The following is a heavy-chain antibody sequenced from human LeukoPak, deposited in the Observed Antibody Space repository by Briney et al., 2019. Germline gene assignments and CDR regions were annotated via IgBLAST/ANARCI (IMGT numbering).Heavy chain of an antibody. CDR3: ARSYVRGWYEVGGIDY. J-gene: IGHJ4*02. Sequence: GRSLRLSCVASGFTFSSYAMHWVRQAPGKGLEWVAVISYDGSNKYYADSVKGRFTISRDNSKNTLYLQMNSLRAEDTAVYYCARSYVRGWYEVGGIDYWGQGTLVTVSS. D-gene: IGHD6-19*01. V-gene: IGHV3-30-3*01. CDR1: GFTFSSYA. CDR2: ISYDGSNK.